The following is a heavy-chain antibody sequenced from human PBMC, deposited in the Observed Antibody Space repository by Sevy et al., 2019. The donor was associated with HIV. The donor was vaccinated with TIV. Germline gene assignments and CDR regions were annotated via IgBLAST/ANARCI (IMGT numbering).Heavy chain of an antibody. V-gene: IGHV3-72*01. CDR1: GFAFSDHY. J-gene: IGHJ6*03. D-gene: IGHD2-21*01. Sequence: GGSLRLSCAASGFAFSDHYVDWVRQAPGKGLEWVGRIRNRPNRYTTEYAASVEGRFTISRDDSRHSLYLQMNSLKTEDSAVYYCVRGPNYGVGGCQQISPYCLDVWGIGATVTVSS. CDR2: IRNRPNRYTT. CDR3: VRGPNYGVGGCQQISPYCLDV.